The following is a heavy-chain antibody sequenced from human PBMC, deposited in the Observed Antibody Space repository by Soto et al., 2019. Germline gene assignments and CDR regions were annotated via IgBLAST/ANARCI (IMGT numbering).Heavy chain of an antibody. CDR1: GGTFSSYA. V-gene: IGHV1-69*01. CDR3: ARGYYDSSGYEYFQH. CDR2: IIPIFGTA. D-gene: IGHD3-22*01. J-gene: IGHJ1*01. Sequence: SVKVSCKASGGTFSSYAISWVRQAPGQGLEWMGGIIPIFGTANYAQKFQGRVTITADESTSTAYMELSSLRSEDTAVYYCARGYYDSSGYEYFQHWGQGTLVTVSS.